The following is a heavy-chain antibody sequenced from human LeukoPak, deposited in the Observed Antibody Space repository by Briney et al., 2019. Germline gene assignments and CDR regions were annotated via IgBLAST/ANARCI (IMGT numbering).Heavy chain of an antibody. J-gene: IGHJ4*02. CDR1: GGSISSYY. CDR3: ARSYSGSFDY. CDR2: IYYSGST. Sequence: SETLSLTCTVSGGSISSYYWSWIRQPPGKGLEWIGYIYYSGSTNYNPSLKSRVTISVDTSKNQFSLKLNSVTAADTAVYYCARSYSGSFDYWGQGTLVTVSS. D-gene: IGHD1-26*01. V-gene: IGHV4-59*01.